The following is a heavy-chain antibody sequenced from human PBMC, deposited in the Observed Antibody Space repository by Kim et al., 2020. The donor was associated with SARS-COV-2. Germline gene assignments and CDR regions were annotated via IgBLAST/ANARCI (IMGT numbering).Heavy chain of an antibody. D-gene: IGHD5-12*01. J-gene: IGHJ5*02. CDR2: ISSYNGNT. CDR3: ARDGSGYDPEGGWFDP. V-gene: IGHV1-18*01. CDR1: GYTFTSYG. Sequence: ASVKVSCKASGYTFTSYGISWVRQAPGQGLEWMGWISSYNGNTNYVQKLQGRVTMTTDTSTNTAYMELRSLRSDDTAVYYCARDGSGYDPEGGWFDPWGQGTLVTVSS.